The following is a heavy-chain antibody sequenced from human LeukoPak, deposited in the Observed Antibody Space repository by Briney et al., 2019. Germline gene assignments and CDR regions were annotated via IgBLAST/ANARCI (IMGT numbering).Heavy chain of an antibody. J-gene: IGHJ4*02. CDR2: ISSSSSYI. CDR3: ARAPSSSNLLVFDY. CDR1: GFTFSSYS. Sequence: GGSLRLSCAASGFTFSSYSMNWVRQAPGKGLEWVSSISSSSSYIYYADSVKGRFTISRDNAKNSLYLQMNSLRAEDTAVYYCARAPSSSNLLVFDYWGQGTLVTVSS. V-gene: IGHV3-21*01. D-gene: IGHD6-13*01.